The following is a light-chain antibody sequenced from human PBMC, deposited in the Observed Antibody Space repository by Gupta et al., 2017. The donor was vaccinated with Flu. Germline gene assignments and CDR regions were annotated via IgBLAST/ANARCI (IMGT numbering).Light chain of an antibody. CDR3: QEYSRYWT. CDR1: QSISTW. V-gene: IGKV1-5*03. Sequence: DIQMTQSPSTLSASVGDRVTITCRASQSISTWLAWYQQKPGKVPKVLISKASTLESGVPSRFSGSGSGTEFTLTISSLQPGDFGTYYCQEYSRYWTFGQGTKVEIK. J-gene: IGKJ1*01. CDR2: KAS.